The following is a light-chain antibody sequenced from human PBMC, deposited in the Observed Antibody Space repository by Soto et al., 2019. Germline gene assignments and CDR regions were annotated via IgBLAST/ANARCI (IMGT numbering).Light chain of an antibody. CDR2: AVS. Sequence: EIVMTQSPATLSVSPGDRVTLSCRASQSVSSKLAWYQQKLGQPPRLLMYAVSTRATGIQARFSGIVSGTEFTLTISSLLSEDVAVYYCQQYNNLPRTFCQGTKLEI. V-gene: IGKV3-15*01. J-gene: IGKJ2*01. CDR1: QSVSSK. CDR3: QQYNNLPRT.